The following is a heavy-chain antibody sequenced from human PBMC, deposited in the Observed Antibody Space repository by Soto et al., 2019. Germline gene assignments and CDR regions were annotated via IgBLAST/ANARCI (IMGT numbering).Heavy chain of an antibody. D-gene: IGHD2-15*01. J-gene: IGHJ6*02. V-gene: IGHV1-24*01. CDR2: FDPEDGET. Sequence: ASVKVSCKVSGYTLTELSMHWVRQAPGKGLEWMGGFDPEDGETIYAQKFQGRVTMTEDTSTDTAYMELSSLRSEDTAVYYCARGFYCSGGSCPDYYYYAIDVWGQGTTVTVSS. CDR1: GYTLTELS. CDR3: ARGFYCSGGSCPDYYYYAIDV.